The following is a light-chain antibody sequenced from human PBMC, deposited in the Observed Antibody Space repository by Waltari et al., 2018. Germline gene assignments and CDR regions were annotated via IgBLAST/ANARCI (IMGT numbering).Light chain of an antibody. CDR1: QGIRND. J-gene: IGKJ4*01. V-gene: IGKV1-6*01. Sequence: IEMTPSPSSLSAAVGDRVTITCRASQGIRNDLGWYQQKPGTAPKLLIYAASSLQSGVPSRFSGSGSGTDFTLTISSLQPEDFATYYCLQDYNYPPTFGGGTKVEIK. CDR2: AAS. CDR3: LQDYNYPPT.